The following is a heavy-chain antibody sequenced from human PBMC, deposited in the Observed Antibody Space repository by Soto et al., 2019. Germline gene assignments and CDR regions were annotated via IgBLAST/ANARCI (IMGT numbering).Heavy chain of an antibody. J-gene: IGHJ4*02. D-gene: IGHD3-10*01. V-gene: IGHV1-2*02. CDR3: ARVPQLSGSIDY. CDR2: INPNSGGT. Sequence: ASVKDSCKASGYTFTGYYMHWVRQAPGQGLEWMGWINPNSGGTNYAQKFQGRVTMTRDTSISTAYMELSRLRSDDTAVYYCARVPQLSGSIDYWGQGTLVTVSS. CDR1: GYTFTGYY.